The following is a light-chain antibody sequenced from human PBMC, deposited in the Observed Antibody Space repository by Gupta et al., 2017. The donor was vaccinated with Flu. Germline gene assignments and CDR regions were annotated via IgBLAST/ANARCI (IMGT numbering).Light chain of an antibody. Sequence: SYVLTQPPSVSAAPGQTARITCGGNNIASKTVHWYQQKPGQAPVVVVQDDSDRPSGIPERFSGSNSGNTATLTISRVEAGDEADYFCQVWDSGTDHVVFGGGTKLTAL. J-gene: IGLJ3*02. CDR1: NIASKT. CDR3: QVWDSGTDHVV. CDR2: DDS. V-gene: IGLV3-21*02.